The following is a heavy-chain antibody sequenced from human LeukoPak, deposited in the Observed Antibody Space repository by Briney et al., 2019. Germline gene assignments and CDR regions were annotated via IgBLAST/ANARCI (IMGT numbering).Heavy chain of an antibody. V-gene: IGHV3-30-3*01. Sequence: GGSLRLSCAASGFTFSSYAMHWVRQAPGKALEWVAVPSYDGSDKHYANSLKGRFIISRDNSKNTTYLQMNSLRAEDTAVYYCARVGTVTHYYYYYGMDVWGQGTTVTVSS. CDR3: ARVGTVTHYYYYYGMDV. CDR2: PSYDGSDK. J-gene: IGHJ6*02. CDR1: GFTFSSYA. D-gene: IGHD4-17*01.